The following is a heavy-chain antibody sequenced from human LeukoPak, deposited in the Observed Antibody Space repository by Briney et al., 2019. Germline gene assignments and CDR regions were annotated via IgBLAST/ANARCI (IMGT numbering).Heavy chain of an antibody. CDR1: GFTFSDYY. V-gene: IGHV3-23*01. Sequence: GGSLRLSCAASGFTFSDYYMSWVRQAPGKGLEWVSAISGSGGSTYYADSVKGRFTISRDNSKNTLYLQMNSLRAEDTAVYYCAKSSDSSGRDYWGQGTLVTVSS. D-gene: IGHD3-22*01. CDR3: AKSSDSSGRDY. CDR2: ISGSGGST. J-gene: IGHJ4*02.